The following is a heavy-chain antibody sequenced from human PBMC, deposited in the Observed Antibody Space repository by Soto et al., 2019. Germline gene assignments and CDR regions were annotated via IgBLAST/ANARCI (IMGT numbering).Heavy chain of an antibody. CDR1: GVTVSSGAYY. D-gene: IGHD6-13*01. V-gene: IGHV4-31*03. CDR2: IYYTGST. J-gene: IGHJ4*02. CDR3: ARYRFSGSKWSKFDY. Sequence: PSETLSLTCTVSGVTVSSGAYYWSWIRQHPGKGLEWIGNIYYTGSTYYSPSLKSRVAISLDTSSNQFSLRLSSVTAADTAVYYCARYRFSGSKWSKFDYWGQGTLVTVSS.